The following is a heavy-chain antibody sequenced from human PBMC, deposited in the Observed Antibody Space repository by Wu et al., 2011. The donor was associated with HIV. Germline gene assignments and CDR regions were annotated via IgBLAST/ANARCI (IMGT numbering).Heavy chain of an antibody. CDR2: IIPIFGTA. D-gene: IGHD3-10*01. V-gene: IGHV1-69*06. CDR1: GATFSSYA. CDR3: ARSGGGSGSYDGYYYYYYMDV. Sequence: QVQLVQSGAEVKKPGASVKVSCKASGATFSSYAISWVRQAPGQGLEWMGRIIPIFGTANYAQKFQGRVTMTRDTSTSTVYMELSSLRSEDTAVYYCARSGGGSGSYDGYYYYYYMDVWGKGTDGHRLL. J-gene: IGHJ6*03.